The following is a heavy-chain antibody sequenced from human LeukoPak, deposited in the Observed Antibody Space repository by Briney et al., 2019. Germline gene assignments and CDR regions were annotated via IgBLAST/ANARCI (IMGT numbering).Heavy chain of an antibody. D-gene: IGHD1-26*01. CDR2: IYYSGST. V-gene: IGHV4-30-4*08. CDR1: GGSISSGDYY. CDR3: ARGVVGALLGY. J-gene: IGHJ4*02. Sequence: PSETLSLTCTVSGGSISSGDYYWSWIRQPPGTGLEWIGYIYYSGSTYYNPSLKSRVTISVDTSKNQFSLKLSSVTAADTAVYYCARGVVGALLGYWGQGTLVTVSS.